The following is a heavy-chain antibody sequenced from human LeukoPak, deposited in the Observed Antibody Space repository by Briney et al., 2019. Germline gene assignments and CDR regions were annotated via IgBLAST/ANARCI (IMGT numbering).Heavy chain of an antibody. D-gene: IGHD7-27*01. CDR3: ARPGSRD. CDR2: IKQDGSEK. V-gene: IGHV3-7*01. CDR1: GFTFSSYW. Sequence: GGSLRLSCAAYGFTFSSYWRSWVRQAPGKGLEWVANIKQDGSEKYYVDSVKGRFTISRDNAKNSLYLQMNSLRAEDTAVYYCARPGSRDWGQGTMVTVSS. J-gene: IGHJ3*01.